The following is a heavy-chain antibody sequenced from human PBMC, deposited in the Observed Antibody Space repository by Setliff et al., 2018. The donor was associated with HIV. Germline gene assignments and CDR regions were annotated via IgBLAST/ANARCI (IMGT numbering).Heavy chain of an antibody. J-gene: IGHJ4*02. V-gene: IGHV4-34*01. CDR2: INHSGST. Sequence: PSETLSLTCAVYGGSFSGYYWSWIRQPPGKGLEWIGEINHSGSTNYNPSLKSRVTISVDTSKDQFSLELSSVTAADTAVYYCARGRLYYDTSGYYFYYFDYWGQGTLVTVSS. D-gene: IGHD3-22*01. CDR3: ARGRLYYDTSGYYFYYFDY. CDR1: GGSFSGYY.